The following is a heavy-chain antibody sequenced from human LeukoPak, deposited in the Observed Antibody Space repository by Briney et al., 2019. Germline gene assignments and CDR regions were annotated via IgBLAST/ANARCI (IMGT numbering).Heavy chain of an antibody. CDR1: GGSISSSSYY. V-gene: IGHV4-39*01. D-gene: IGHD3-10*01. Sequence: PSETLSLTCTVSGGSISSSSYYWGWIRQPPGKGLEWIGSIYYSGSTYYNPSLKSRVTISVDTSKNQFSLKLSSVTAADTAVYYCARQNYGSGSWRYYYYYYMDVWGKGTTVTISS. CDR3: ARQNYGSGSWRYYYYYYMDV. J-gene: IGHJ6*03. CDR2: IYYSGST.